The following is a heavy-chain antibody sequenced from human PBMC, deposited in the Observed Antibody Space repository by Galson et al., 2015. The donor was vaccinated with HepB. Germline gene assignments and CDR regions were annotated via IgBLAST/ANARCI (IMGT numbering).Heavy chain of an antibody. V-gene: IGHV3-23*01. Sequence: SLRLSCAASGFSFSSYAMSWVRRAPGKGLEWVSSITHSGDTTYYADSVKGRFTLSRDNSKNTLFLQMNSLRAEDTALYYCARESKVGGGCGSTSCSLMSDYWGQGALVTVSS. D-gene: IGHD2-2*01. CDR1: GFSFSSYA. CDR3: ARESKVGGGCGSTSCSLMSDY. CDR2: ITHSGDTT. J-gene: IGHJ4*02.